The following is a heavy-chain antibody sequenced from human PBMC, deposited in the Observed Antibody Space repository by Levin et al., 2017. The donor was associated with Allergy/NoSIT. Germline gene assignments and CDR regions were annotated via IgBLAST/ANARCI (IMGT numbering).Heavy chain of an antibody. V-gene: IGHV3-23*01. CDR3: AKISVACFDSSSSVCWFDP. CDR1: GFTFSSYA. D-gene: IGHD6-6*01. J-gene: IGHJ5*02. CDR2: ISGSGGST. Sequence: PGGSLRLSCAASGFTFSSYAMSWVRQAPGKGLEWVSAISGSGGSTYYADSVKGRFTISRDNSKNTLYLQMNSLRAEDTAVYYCAKISVACFDSSSSVCWFDPWGQGTLVTVSS.